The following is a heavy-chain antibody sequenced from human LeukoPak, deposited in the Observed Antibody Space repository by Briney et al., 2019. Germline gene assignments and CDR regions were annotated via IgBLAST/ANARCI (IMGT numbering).Heavy chain of an antibody. J-gene: IGHJ4*02. Sequence: GASVTVSRKASGYTSTNYCISWVRQAPGQPLEGMGWISAYSGNTNYPQNLQGRVTMTTDTSTSTAYMELRSLRSDDTAVYYCARAPDDYDFWSGRFDYWGRGTLVTVSS. V-gene: IGHV1-18*01. CDR3: ARAPDDYDFWSGRFDY. CDR1: GYTSTNYC. CDR2: ISAYSGNT. D-gene: IGHD3-3*01.